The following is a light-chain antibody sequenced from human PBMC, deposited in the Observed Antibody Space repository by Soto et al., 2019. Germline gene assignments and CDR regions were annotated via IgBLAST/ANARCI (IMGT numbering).Light chain of an antibody. CDR2: DVS. Sequence: QSVLTQPASVSGSPWQSITISYTGTSSDVGGYNYVSWYQQHPGKAPKLMIYDVSNRPSGVSNRFSGSKSGNTASLSISGLQAEDEADYYCSSYTSSSTRVFGTGTKVTVL. CDR3: SSYTSSSTRV. J-gene: IGLJ1*01. CDR1: SSDVGGYNY. V-gene: IGLV2-14*01.